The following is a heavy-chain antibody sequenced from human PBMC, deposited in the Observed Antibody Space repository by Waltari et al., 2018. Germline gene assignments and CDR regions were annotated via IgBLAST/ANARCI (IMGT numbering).Heavy chain of an antibody. D-gene: IGHD3-9*01. CDR1: GGSISSSSYY. V-gene: IGHV4-39*01. CDR3: ARGPYDILTGNYYYYYGMDV. CDR2: IYYSGST. Sequence: QLQLQESGPGLVKPSETLSLTCTVSGGSISSSSYYWGWIRQPPGKGLEWIGSIYYSGSTSYNPSLESRVTISVDTSKNQFSLKLSSVTAADTAVYYCARGPYDILTGNYYYYYGMDVWGQGTTVTVSS. J-gene: IGHJ6*02.